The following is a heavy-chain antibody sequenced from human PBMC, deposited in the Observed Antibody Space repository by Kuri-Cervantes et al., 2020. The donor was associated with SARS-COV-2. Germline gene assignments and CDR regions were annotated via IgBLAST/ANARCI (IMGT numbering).Heavy chain of an antibody. CDR1: GFTFSSYS. J-gene: IGHJ4*02. CDR2: ISYDGSNK. D-gene: IGHD2-15*01. CDR3: AKDQFGIVVVVATIDY. V-gene: IGHV3-30*18. Sequence: GESLKISCAASGFTFSSYSMNWVRQAPGKGLEWVAVISYDGSNKYYADSVKGRFTISRDNSKNTLYLQMNSLRPEDTAVYYCAKDQFGIVVVVATIDYWGQGTLVTVSS.